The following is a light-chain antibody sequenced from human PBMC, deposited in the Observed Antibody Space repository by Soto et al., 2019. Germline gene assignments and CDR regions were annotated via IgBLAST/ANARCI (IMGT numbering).Light chain of an antibody. CDR2: GAS. J-gene: IGKJ1*01. CDR3: QQYNIWPRT. Sequence: EIVMKQSPATLSVSPGERATLSCRASQSVSSNLAWYQQKPAQAPRLLIYGASTRATGIPARFSGSGSGTEFTLTISSLQSEDFAVYYCQQYNIWPRTFGQGTKVDI. CDR1: QSVSSN. V-gene: IGKV3-15*01.